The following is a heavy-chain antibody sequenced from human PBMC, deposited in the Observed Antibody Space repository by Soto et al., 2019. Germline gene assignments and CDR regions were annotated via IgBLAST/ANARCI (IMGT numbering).Heavy chain of an antibody. D-gene: IGHD2-2*01. Sequence: SETLSLTCTVSGGSISSGDYNWSWIRQPPGKGLEWVGYIYYSGCTYYNPSIKSRVTISVDTSKNQFSLKLSSVTAAGTAVYYRAREQEHPIVVGPAATGYGMDVWGQGTRVTVSS. V-gene: IGHV4-30-4*01. CDR2: IYYSGCT. CDR1: GGSISSGDYN. J-gene: IGHJ6*02. CDR3: AREQEHPIVVGPAATGYGMDV.